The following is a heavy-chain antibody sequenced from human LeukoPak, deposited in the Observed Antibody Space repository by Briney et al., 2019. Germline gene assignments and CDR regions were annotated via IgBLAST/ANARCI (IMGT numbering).Heavy chain of an antibody. Sequence: SETLSLTCTVSGGSISSSSYYWGWIRQPPGKGLEWIGSIYYSGSTYYNPSLKSRVTISVDTSKNQFSLKLSSVTAADTAVYYCARVPYYYDSSGYSEGAFDIWGQGTMVTVSS. CDR2: IYYSGST. CDR1: GGSISSSSYY. V-gene: IGHV4-39*07. CDR3: ARVPYYYDSSGYSEGAFDI. D-gene: IGHD3-22*01. J-gene: IGHJ3*02.